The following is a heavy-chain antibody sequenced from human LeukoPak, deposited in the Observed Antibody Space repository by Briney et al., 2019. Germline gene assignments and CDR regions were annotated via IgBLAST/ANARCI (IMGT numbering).Heavy chain of an antibody. D-gene: IGHD4-17*01. CDR2: ISYDGSSE. V-gene: IGHV3-30*18. CDR3: AKELYNYGDYGAEGLDV. CDR1: GFTFSDHY. Sequence: GGSLRLSCAASGFTFSDHYMDWVRQAPGKGLEWVALISYDGSSEYYAGSVKGRFTISRDNSKITVYLQMNSLKAEDTAVYYCAKELYNYGDYGAEGLDVGGQGTTVTVS. J-gene: IGHJ6*02.